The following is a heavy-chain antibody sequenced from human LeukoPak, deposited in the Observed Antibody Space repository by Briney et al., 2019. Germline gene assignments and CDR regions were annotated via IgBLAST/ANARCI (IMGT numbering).Heavy chain of an antibody. V-gene: IGHV3-48*01. CDR2: ISSSSSSM. CDR3: ARHGSSWPYYFDY. J-gene: IGHJ4*02. D-gene: IGHD6-13*01. Sequence: PGGSLRLSCAASGFTFSSYSMNWVRQAPGKGPEWVTYISSSSSSMYYADSVKGRFTISRDNAKNSLFLQTNSLRAEDTAVYYCARHGSSWPYYFDYWGQGTLVAVSS. CDR1: GFTFSSYS.